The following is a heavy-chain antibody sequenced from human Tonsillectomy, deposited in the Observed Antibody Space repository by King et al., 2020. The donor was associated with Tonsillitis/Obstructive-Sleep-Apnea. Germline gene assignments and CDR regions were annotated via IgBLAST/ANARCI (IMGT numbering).Heavy chain of an antibody. D-gene: IGHD3-10*01. CDR2: ISYDGSKK. V-gene: IGHV3-30*18. Sequence: VQLVESGGGVVEPGRSERRSCAASGFTFSSYGMHWVRQAPGKGLEWVAIISYDGSKKCCADSVKGRFTISRDNSKNTLYLQMNSLRAEDTAVYYCAKDWYYLDVWGQGTTVTVSS. CDR3: AKDWYYLDV. J-gene: IGHJ6*02. CDR1: GFTFSSYG.